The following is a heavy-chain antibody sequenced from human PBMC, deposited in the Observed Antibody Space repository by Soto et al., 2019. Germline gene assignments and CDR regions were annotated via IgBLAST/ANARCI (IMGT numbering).Heavy chain of an antibody. D-gene: IGHD2-2*01. Sequence: QVQLQESGPGLVKPSQTLSLTCTVSGDSITSGDYSRSSGYSWSWIRQLPGKGLEWIGYIYYGDYTYYNPSLKSRVTISLDTSKNQFSLKLSSVTAADTAVYYCVREPVPAASDYGMDVWGQGTRVTVSS. CDR2: IYYGDYT. J-gene: IGHJ6*02. V-gene: IGHV4-31*03. CDR3: VREPVPAASDYGMDV. CDR1: GDSITSGDYS.